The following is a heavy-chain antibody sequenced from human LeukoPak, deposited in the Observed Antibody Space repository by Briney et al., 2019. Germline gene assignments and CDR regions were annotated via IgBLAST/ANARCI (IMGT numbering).Heavy chain of an antibody. CDR3: ARATHYDSSGYYYYGMDV. J-gene: IGHJ6*02. Sequence: GTSLRLSCAASGLAFSSYGMHWVRQAPGKGLEWVAVIWYDGSNKYYADSVKGRFTISRDNSKNTLYLQMNSLRAEDTAVYYCARATHYDSSGYYYYGMDVWGQGTTVTVSS. CDR2: IWYDGSNK. V-gene: IGHV3-33*08. CDR1: GLAFSSYG. D-gene: IGHD3-22*01.